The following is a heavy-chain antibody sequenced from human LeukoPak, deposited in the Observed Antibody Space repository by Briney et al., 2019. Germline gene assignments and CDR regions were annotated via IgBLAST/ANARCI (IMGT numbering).Heavy chain of an antibody. CDR1: GGSISTSSYY. J-gene: IGHJ3*01. V-gene: IGHV4-39*01. Sequence: SETLSLTCTVSGGSISTSSYYWGWIRQPPGKGLEYIGNLFYSGSTYRNPSLMTRVTIPVDTSKNQFSLKLGSLTAADTAVYFCARASSSSVGSAFDVWGQGKMVTVSS. D-gene: IGHD6-6*01. CDR3: ARASSSSVGSAFDV. CDR2: LFYSGST.